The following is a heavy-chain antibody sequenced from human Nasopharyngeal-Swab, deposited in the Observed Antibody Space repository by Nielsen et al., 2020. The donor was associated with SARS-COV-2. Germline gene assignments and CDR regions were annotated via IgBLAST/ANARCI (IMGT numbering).Heavy chain of an antibody. J-gene: IGHJ4*02. V-gene: IGHV3-30*18. D-gene: IGHD3-22*01. CDR1: GFTFSSYG. Sequence: GESLKISCAASGFTFSSYGMHWVRQAPGKGLEWVAVISYDGSNKYYADSVKGRFTISSDNSKNTLYLQMNSLRAEDTAVYYCAKQWLLGGHIDYWGQGTLVTVSS. CDR2: ISYDGSNK. CDR3: AKQWLLGGHIDY.